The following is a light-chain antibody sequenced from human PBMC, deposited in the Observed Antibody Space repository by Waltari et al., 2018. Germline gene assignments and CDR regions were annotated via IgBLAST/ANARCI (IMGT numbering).Light chain of an antibody. J-gene: IGLJ2*01. V-gene: IGLV2-14*03. CDR3: SSYSSSSTLVV. CDR2: DVS. CDR1: SSDVGGYNY. Sequence: QSALTQPASVSGSPGQSITISCTGTSSDVGGYNYVSWYQQHPGKAPKLMIYDVSNRPSGVYNRFSGSKSGNTASLTISGLQAEDEADYHCSSYSSSSTLVVFGGGTKLTVL.